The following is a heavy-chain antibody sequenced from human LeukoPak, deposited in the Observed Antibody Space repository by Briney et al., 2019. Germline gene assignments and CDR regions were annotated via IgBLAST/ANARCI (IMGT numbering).Heavy chain of an antibody. CDR3: ARDPDYYGSGNYYDGSGC. CDR2: ISSSSSNI. CDR1: GFTFSRYS. D-gene: IGHD3-10*01. Sequence: GGSLRLSYAASGFTFSRYSMSWVRQAPGKGLEWVSYISSSSSNIYHADSVKGRFTISRDNAKNSLYLQMNSLRAEDTAVYYCARDPDYYGSGNYYDGSGCWGQGTLVTVSS. J-gene: IGHJ4*02. V-gene: IGHV3-48*01.